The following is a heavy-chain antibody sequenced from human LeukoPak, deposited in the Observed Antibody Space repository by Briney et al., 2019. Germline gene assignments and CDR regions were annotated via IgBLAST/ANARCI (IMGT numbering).Heavy chain of an antibody. Sequence: ASVKVSCKASGYTFSGFYIHGVRQAPGQGLEWMGWINPNSGGTNFAQKFQGRVTMTRDTSISTAYMELRSLRSDDTAVYYCARDLKRGYSSGRYSWSTGSSNDYWGQGTLVTVSS. J-gene: IGHJ4*02. V-gene: IGHV1-2*02. CDR3: ARDLKRGYSSGRYSWSTGSSNDY. CDR2: INPNSGGT. D-gene: IGHD6-19*01. CDR1: GYTFSGFY.